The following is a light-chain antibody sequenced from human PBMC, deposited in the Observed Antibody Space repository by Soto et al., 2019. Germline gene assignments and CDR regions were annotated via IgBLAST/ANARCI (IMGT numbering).Light chain of an antibody. CDR2: GAS. J-gene: IGKJ1*01. CDR1: QSVSSSN. CDR3: QQYDNWPPWT. Sequence: EIVMTQSPATLSVSPGERATLSCRASQSVSSSNLAWYQQKPGQAPRLLIYGASTRATGIPARFSGRGSGIEFTLTISSLQSEDFAVYYCQQYDNWPPWTFGQGTKVEIK. V-gene: IGKV3-15*01.